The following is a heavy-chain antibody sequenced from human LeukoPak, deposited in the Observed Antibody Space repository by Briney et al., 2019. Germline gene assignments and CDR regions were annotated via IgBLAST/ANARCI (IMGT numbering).Heavy chain of an antibody. CDR2: IYYSGST. CDR3: ARELRYYYMDV. J-gene: IGHJ6*03. Sequence: SETLSLTCTVSGGSISSGDYYWSWIRQPPGKGLEWTGYIYYSGSTYYNPSLKSRVTISVDTSKNQFSLKLSSVTAADTAVYYCARELRYYYMDVWGKGTTVTVSS. CDR1: GGSISSGDYY. V-gene: IGHV4-30-4*08.